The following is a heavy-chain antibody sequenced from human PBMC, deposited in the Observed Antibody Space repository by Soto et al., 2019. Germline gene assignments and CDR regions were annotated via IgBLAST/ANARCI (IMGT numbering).Heavy chain of an antibody. Sequence: GGSLRLSCAASGFTFGNYAMNWVRQAPGKGLEWISSISDPGTSTYYANSVKGRFSMSRDNSKNTLFLQMNRLRADDTAIYFCAKSLVTPSDAFDLWGRGTLVTVPS. CDR1: GFTFGNYA. CDR3: AKSLVTPSDAFDL. CDR2: ISDPGTST. J-gene: IGHJ3*01. D-gene: IGHD2-21*02. V-gene: IGHV3-23*01.